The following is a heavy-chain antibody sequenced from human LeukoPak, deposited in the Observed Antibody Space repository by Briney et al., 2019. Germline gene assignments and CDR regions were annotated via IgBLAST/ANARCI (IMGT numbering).Heavy chain of an antibody. CDR2: ISSRSTYI. CDR1: GVTFSSYS. CDR3: ARARSTYCGGDCYPHF. Sequence: GGSLRPSCAASGVTFSSYSMNWVRQAPGKGLEWVSSISSRSTYIYYADSVKGRFTISRDNAKNSLYLQMNSLRAEDTAVYYCARARSTYCGGDCYPHFWGQGTLVTVSS. V-gene: IGHV3-21*01. J-gene: IGHJ4*02. D-gene: IGHD2-21*02.